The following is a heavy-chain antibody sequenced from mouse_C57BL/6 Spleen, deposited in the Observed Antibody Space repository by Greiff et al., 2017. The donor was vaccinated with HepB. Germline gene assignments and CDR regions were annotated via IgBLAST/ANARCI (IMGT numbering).Heavy chain of an antibody. CDR2: INPSSGYT. CDR1: GYTFTSYT. D-gene: IGHD1-1*01. CDR3: ADTTVVAKGYFDV. Sequence: QVQLKESGAELARPGASVKMSCKASGYTFTSYTMHWVKQRPGQGLEWIGYINPSSGYTKYNQKFKDKATLTADKSSSTAYMQLSSLTSEDSAVYYCADTTVVAKGYFDVWGTGTTVTVSS. J-gene: IGHJ1*03. V-gene: IGHV1-4*01.